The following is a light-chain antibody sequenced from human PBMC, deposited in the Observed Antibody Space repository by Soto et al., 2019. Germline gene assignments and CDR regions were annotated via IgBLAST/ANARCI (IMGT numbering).Light chain of an antibody. Sequence: QSVLTQPASVSGSPGQSITISCTGTSSDVGGYNFVSWYQQHPGKAPKLMIYDVSNRPSGVSNRFSGSKSGNAASLTISGLHSDDEADYYCTSYTTSTTYVFGTGTKVTVL. J-gene: IGLJ1*01. V-gene: IGLV2-14*01. CDR2: DVS. CDR3: TSYTTSTTYV. CDR1: SSDVGGYNF.